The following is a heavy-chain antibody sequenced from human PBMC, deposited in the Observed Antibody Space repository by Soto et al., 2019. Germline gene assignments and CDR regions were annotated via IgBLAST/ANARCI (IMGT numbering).Heavy chain of an antibody. J-gene: IGHJ4*02. Sequence: ASVKVSCKASGYTFTSYGISWVRQAPGQGLEWMGWISAYNGNTNYAQKLQGRVTMTTDTSTSTAYMELRSLRSDDTAVYYCARDKGYSSDYPDFDYWGQGTLVTVSS. CDR3: ARDKGYSSDYPDFDY. D-gene: IGHD3-22*01. V-gene: IGHV1-18*04. CDR1: GYTFTSYG. CDR2: ISAYNGNT.